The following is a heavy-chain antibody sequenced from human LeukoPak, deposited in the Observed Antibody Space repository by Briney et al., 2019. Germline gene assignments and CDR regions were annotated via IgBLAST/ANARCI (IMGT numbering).Heavy chain of an antibody. J-gene: IGHJ4*02. V-gene: IGHV4-34*01. CDR3: ARKSGYARDY. CDR1: GFTFSSYA. CDR2: INHSGST. D-gene: IGHD5-12*01. Sequence: PGGSLRHSCAASGFTFSSYAMSWVRQPPGKGLEWIGEINHSGSTSNHNPSLKSRVTMSVDTSKNQFSLKLSSVTAADTAVYYCARKSGYARDYWGQGNLVTVSS.